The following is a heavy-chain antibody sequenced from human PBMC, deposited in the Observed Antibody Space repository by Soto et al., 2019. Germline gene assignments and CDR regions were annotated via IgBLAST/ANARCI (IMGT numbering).Heavy chain of an antibody. J-gene: IGHJ4*02. CDR3: TTEGALPGPDFDY. CDR1: GFTFSDHY. Sequence: EVQLVESGGGLLQPGGSLRLSCVASGFTFSDHYIDWVRQAPGKGLEWVGRTKDKANSYTAEYAASVKGRFTISRDDSKNTLYLQMNSLKTEDTAVYYCTTEGALPGPDFDYWGQGTLVTVSS. D-gene: IGHD3-16*01. V-gene: IGHV3-72*01. CDR2: TKDKANSYTA.